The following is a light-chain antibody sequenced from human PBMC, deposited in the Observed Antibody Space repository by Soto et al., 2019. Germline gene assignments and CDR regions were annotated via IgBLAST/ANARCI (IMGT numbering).Light chain of an antibody. J-gene: IGLJ1*01. Sequence: QAVVTQPASVSGSPGQSITISCTGTSSDVGSYNLVSWYQQHPGKAPKLMIYEGSKRPSGVSNRFSGSKSGNTASLTISGLQAEDEADYYCCSYARVFGTGTKLTVL. CDR2: EGS. CDR1: SSDVGSYNL. V-gene: IGLV2-23*01. CDR3: CSYARV.